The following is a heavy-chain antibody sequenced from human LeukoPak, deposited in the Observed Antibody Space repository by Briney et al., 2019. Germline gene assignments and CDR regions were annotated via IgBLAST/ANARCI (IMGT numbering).Heavy chain of an antibody. CDR3: AREGGYGSGSSFDY. Sequence: PGGSLRLSCAASGFTFSSYWMSWVRQAPGKGLEWVSSISSSSSYIYYADSVKGRFTISRDNAKNSLYLQMNSLRAEDTAVYYCAREGGYGSGSSFDYWGQGTLVTVSS. CDR1: GFTFSSYW. J-gene: IGHJ4*02. D-gene: IGHD3-10*01. V-gene: IGHV3-21*01. CDR2: ISSSSSYI.